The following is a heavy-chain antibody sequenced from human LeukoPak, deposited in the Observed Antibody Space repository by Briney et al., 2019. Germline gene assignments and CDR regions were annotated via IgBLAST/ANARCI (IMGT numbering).Heavy chain of an antibody. D-gene: IGHD3-22*01. CDR1: GASIKSYH. Sequence: PSETLSLTCTVSGASIKSYHWSWIRQPAGRGLEWVGRLYNSGNTNYNPSLKSRVTMSLDTSKNQFSLKLSSVTAADTAVYYCARGGYYDSSGLLDYWGPGTLVTVSS. CDR2: LYNSGNT. J-gene: IGHJ4*02. CDR3: ARGGYYDSSGLLDY. V-gene: IGHV4-4*07.